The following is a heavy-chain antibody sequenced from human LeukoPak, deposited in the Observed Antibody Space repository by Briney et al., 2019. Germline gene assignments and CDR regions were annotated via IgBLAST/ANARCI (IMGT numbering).Heavy chain of an antibody. J-gene: IGHJ4*02. V-gene: IGHV4-34*01. CDR3: ARMTTGHDY. D-gene: IGHD4-17*01. CDR1: GTSFSSYY. Sequence: KPSETLSLTCGVSGTSFSSYYWSWIRQTPGKGLEWIGEVNHSGYTNMNPSLKSRVTISVDASKNQFSLRMNTVTAADTAVYFCARMTTGHDYWGPGTLVTVSS. CDR2: VNHSGYT.